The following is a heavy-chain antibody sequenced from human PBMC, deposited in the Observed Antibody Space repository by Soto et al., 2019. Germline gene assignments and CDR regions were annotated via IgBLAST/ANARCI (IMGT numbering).Heavy chain of an antibody. V-gene: IGHV4-39*02. J-gene: IGHJ5*02. CDR2: IYHGGST. D-gene: IGHD3-22*01. CDR3: ARVGPWVPYSYDSSTYTFENWFDP. Sequence: PSETLSLTCTVSGGSISSGDYYWSWLRQPPGKGLEWIGSIYHGGSTYYNPSLNSRVTLSIDMTNNHVSLILNSVTAADTDVYYCARVGPWVPYSYDSSTYTFENWFDPWGQGTLVTVSS. CDR1: GGSISSGDYY.